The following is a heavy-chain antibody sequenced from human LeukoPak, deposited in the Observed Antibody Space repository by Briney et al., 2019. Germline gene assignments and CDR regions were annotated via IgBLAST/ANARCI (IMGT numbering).Heavy chain of an antibody. CDR2: IYAKGDT. V-gene: IGHV3-66*01. Sequence: GGSLRLSCAASGFTVTTNYMTWVRQAPEKGLEWVSTIYAKGDTKFADSVKGRFSTSRDTAKNTLYLQMNSLTAEDTAVYYCARDGVNGWDALNILGQGTLVTVSS. J-gene: IGHJ3*02. CDR1: GFTVTTNY. D-gene: IGHD1-1*01. CDR3: ARDGVNGWDALNI.